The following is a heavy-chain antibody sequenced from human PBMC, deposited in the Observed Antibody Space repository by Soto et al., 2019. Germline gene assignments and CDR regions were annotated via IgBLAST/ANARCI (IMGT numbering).Heavy chain of an antibody. CDR2: IPDDGINK. V-gene: IGHV3-30*18. CDR1: GFTFSSHG. D-gene: IGHD3-3*01. J-gene: IGHJ6*02. CDR3: AKGLQDSGITMFGVPYIRVTLDV. Sequence: GGSLRLSCAASGFTFSSHGMHWVRQAPGKGLEWVAVIPDDGINKYYADSVKGRFTISRDNSKNTLYLQMNSLRAEDTAVYYCAKGLQDSGITMFGVPYIRVTLDVWGQGTPVTVSS.